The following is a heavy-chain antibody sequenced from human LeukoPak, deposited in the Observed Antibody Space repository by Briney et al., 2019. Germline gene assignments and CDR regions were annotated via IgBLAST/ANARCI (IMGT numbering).Heavy chain of an antibody. CDR1: GITFSSCA. CDR2: ITGSGGTT. D-gene: IGHD6-19*01. V-gene: IGHV3-23*01. Sequence: PGGSPRLSCAASGITFSSCAMSWVRQAPGKGLEWVSTITGSGGTTYYADSVKGRFTISRDNSKNTLYLQMNSLRAEDTAVYYCARHSSGDAFDIWGQGTMVTVSS. CDR3: ARHSSGDAFDI. J-gene: IGHJ3*02.